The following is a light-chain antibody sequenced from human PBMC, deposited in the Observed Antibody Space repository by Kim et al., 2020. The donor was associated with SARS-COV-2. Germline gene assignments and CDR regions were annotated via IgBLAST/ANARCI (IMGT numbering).Light chain of an antibody. CDR1: KLGDKS. V-gene: IGLV3-1*01. J-gene: IGLJ2*01. CDR2: QDS. CDR3: QAWDSCTVV. Sequence: VSPGQSASLSCSGDKLGDKSACWYQQKAGQSPVLVIYQDSKRPSGIPERFSGSESGNTATLTNSGTQAMDEADYYCQAWDSCTVVFGGGTQVTVL.